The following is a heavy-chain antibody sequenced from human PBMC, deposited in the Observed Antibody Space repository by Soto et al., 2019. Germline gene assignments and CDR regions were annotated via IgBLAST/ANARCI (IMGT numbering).Heavy chain of an antibody. J-gene: IGHJ3*02. CDR2: ILSDEINK. D-gene: IGHD2-15*01. Sequence: QVQLVESGGGVVQPGRSLRLSCAASGFTFSNYAMHWVRQAPGKGLEWVAAILSDEINKYSADSVKGRFAISRENSKKTLNMQLNRMRIESRAVYYCERIATFGGGDALDTGGQGTMVTVSS. V-gene: IGHV3-30*09. CDR1: GFTFSNYA. CDR3: ERIATFGGGDALDT.